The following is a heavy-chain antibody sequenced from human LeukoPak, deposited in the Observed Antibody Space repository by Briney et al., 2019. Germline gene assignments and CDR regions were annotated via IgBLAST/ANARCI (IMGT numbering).Heavy chain of an antibody. CDR3: ARGPRITIFGVVIIRFDY. Sequence: KPSQTLSLTCTVSGGSISSGGYYWSWIRQHPGKGLEWIGYIYYSGSTYYNPSLKSRVTISVDTSKNQFSLKLSSVTAADTAVYYCARGPRITIFGVVIIRFDYWGQGTLVTVSS. V-gene: IGHV4-31*03. J-gene: IGHJ4*02. CDR2: IYYSGST. D-gene: IGHD3-3*01. CDR1: GGSISSGGYY.